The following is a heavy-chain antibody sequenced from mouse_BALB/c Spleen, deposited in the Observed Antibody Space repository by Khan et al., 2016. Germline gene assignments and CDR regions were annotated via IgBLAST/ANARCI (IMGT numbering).Heavy chain of an antibody. Sequence: EVELVESGGGLVQPGGSRKLSCAASGFTFSNFGMHWVRQAPEKGREWVAYISGGSNTIFDADTMKGRFTSSRANLTSTLFRQMTSLRSEDTSMYYCERNNYGSSVDYWGGSTPLAVSS. D-gene: IGHD1-1*01. CDR2: ISGGSNTI. CDR3: ERNNYGSSVDY. CDR1: GFTFSNFG. J-gene: IGHJ2*01. V-gene: IGHV5-17*02.